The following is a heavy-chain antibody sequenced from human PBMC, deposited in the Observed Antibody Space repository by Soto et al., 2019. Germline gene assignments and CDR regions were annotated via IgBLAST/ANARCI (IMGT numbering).Heavy chain of an antibody. D-gene: IGHD4-17*01. CDR2: IYYSGST. CDR1: GGSISSGGYY. J-gene: IGHJ4*02. CDR3: ARANAWVGPTVVTPEPFDY. Sequence: QVQLQESGPGLVKPSQTLSLTCTVSGGSISSGGYYWSWIRQHPGKGLEWIGYIYYSGSTYYNPSLESRVTISVDTSKNQFSLKLSSVTAADTAVYYCARANAWVGPTVVTPEPFDYWGQGTLVTVSS. V-gene: IGHV4-31*03.